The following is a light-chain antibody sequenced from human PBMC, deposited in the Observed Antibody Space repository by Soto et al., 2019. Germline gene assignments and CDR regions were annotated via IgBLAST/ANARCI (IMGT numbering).Light chain of an antibody. CDR3: QQYGGSPPVT. J-gene: IGKJ4*01. V-gene: IGKV3-20*01. CDR2: QAS. Sequence: EIVLTQSLGTLSLFPGERATLSCRASQSVSSSYLAWYQHRPGQAPRLLIHQASSRATGIPDRFSGSGSGTDFSLTISRLEPEDFAVYYCQQYGGSPPVTFGGGTKVEI. CDR1: QSVSSSY.